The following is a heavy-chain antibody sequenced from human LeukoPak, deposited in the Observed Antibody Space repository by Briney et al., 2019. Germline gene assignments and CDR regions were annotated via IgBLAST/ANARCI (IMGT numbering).Heavy chain of an antibody. Sequence: GGSLRLSRAASGFTFSSYAMSCGRQAPGTGLEWVSAISDSGRSTYYADSVKGRFTISRDNSRNTLYLHMSSLRAEDTAVFYCAKRGMSRNRDGFDYWGQGTLVTVSP. V-gene: IGHV3-23*01. CDR2: ISDSGRST. D-gene: IGHD5-24*01. J-gene: IGHJ4*02. CDR1: GFTFSSYA. CDR3: AKRGMSRNRDGFDY.